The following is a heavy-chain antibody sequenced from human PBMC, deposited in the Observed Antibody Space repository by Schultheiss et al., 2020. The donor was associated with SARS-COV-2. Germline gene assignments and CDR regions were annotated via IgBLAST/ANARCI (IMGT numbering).Heavy chain of an antibody. J-gene: IGHJ6*02. CDR3: ARVGSSWYGGYYYYYYGMDV. Sequence: GGSLRLSCAASGFTFSSYAMSWVHQAPGKGLEWVSAISGSGGSTYYADSVKGRFTISRDNSKNTLYLQMSSLRAEDTAVYYCARVGSSWYGGYYYYYYGMDVWGQGTTVTVSS. D-gene: IGHD6-13*01. CDR1: GFTFSSYA. V-gene: IGHV3-23*01. CDR2: ISGSGGST.